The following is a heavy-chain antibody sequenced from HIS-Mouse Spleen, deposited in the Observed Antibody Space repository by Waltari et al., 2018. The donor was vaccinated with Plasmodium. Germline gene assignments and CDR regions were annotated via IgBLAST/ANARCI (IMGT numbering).Heavy chain of an antibody. CDR2: INHSGST. V-gene: IGHV4-34*01. Sequence: QVQLQQWGAGLLKPSETLSLTCAVYVGSFSGYYWSWIRQPPGKGLEWIGEINHSGSTNYNPSLKSRVIISVDTSKNQFSLKLSSVTAADTAVYYCARLVVVASKDSYWGQGTLVTVSS. CDR3: ARLVVVASKDSY. CDR1: VGSFSGYY. J-gene: IGHJ4*02. D-gene: IGHD2-15*01.